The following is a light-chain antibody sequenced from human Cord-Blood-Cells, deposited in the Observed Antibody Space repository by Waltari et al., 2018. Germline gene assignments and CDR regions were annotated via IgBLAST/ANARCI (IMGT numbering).Light chain of an antibody. V-gene: IGKV3-11*01. Sequence: EVVLTQSPPTLSLSPGDSATLSCRASQSVSSYLAWYQQKPGQAPRLLIYDSSNSATGIPARFSGSGSGTDFTLTISSLEPEDFAVYYCQQRSNWPPLTFGGGTKVEIK. J-gene: IGKJ4*01. CDR3: QQRSNWPPLT. CDR1: QSVSSY. CDR2: DSS.